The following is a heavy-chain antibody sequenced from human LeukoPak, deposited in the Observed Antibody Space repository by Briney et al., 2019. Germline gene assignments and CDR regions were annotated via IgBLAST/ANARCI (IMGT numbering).Heavy chain of an antibody. CDR2: ISYGGSNK. CDR1: GFTFSSYA. V-gene: IGHV3-30-3*01. J-gene: IGHJ4*02. Sequence: GGSLRLSCAASGFTFSSYAMHWVRQAPGKGLEGVAVISYGGSNKYYADSVKGRFTISRDNSKNTLYLQMNSLRAEDTAVYYCARGLYSSSSGADYWGQGTLVTVSS. CDR3: ARGLYSSSSGADY. D-gene: IGHD6-6*01.